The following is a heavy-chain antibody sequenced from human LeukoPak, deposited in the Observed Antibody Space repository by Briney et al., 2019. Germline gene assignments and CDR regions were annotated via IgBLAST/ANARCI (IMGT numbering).Heavy chain of an antibody. D-gene: IGHD6-19*01. CDR3: ARDSAVATYHGVDV. CDR1: GFTFSNYG. CDR2: IQSDGSEK. V-gene: IGHV3-7*01. J-gene: IGHJ6*02. Sequence: QPGRSLRLSCAASGFTFSNYGMHWVRQAPGKELEWVANIQSDGSEKNYIDSVQGRFTISRDNAKTSLYLQMNSLRADDTAVYYCARDSAVATYHGVDVWGQGITVTVSS.